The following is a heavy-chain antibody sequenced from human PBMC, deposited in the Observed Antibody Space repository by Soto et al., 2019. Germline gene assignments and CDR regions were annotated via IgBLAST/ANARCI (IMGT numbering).Heavy chain of an antibody. J-gene: IGHJ6*03. D-gene: IGHD5-12*01. Sequence: VQLVQSGAEVKQPGASVKVSCKASGYTFTSYDINWVRQATGQGLEWMGWMNPNSGNTGYAQKFQGRVTMTRNTSISTAYMELSSLRSEDTAVYYCARGLSSGYDQGYYYYYMDVWGKGTTVTVSS. V-gene: IGHV1-8*01. CDR2: MNPNSGNT. CDR3: ARGLSSGYDQGYYYYYMDV. CDR1: GYTFTSYD.